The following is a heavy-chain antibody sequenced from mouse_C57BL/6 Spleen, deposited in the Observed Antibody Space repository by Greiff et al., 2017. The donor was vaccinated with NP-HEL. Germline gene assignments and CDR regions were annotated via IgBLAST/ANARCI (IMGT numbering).Heavy chain of an antibody. Sequence: QVQLQQSGAELARPGASVKLSCKASGYTFTSYGISWVKQRTGQGLEWIGEIYPRSGNTYYNEKFKGKATLTADKSSSTAYMELRSLTSDDSAVYFCARSGLGQDYAMDYWGQGTSVTVSS. D-gene: IGHD4-1*01. CDR2: IYPRSGNT. V-gene: IGHV1-81*01. J-gene: IGHJ4*01. CDR1: GYTFTSYG. CDR3: ARSGLGQDYAMDY.